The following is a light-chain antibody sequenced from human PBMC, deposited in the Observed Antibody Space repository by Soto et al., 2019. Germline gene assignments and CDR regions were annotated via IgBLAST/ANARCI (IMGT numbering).Light chain of an antibody. CDR2: DVS. Sequence: QSALTQPASVSGSPGQSITISCTGTSSDVGGYNYVPWYQQHPDKAPKLMIYDVSNRPSGVSTRFSGSKSGNTASLTISGLQAEDEADYYCSSYTSSGTRVFGAGTKLTVL. J-gene: IGLJ1*01. CDR1: SSDVGGYNY. V-gene: IGLV2-14*01. CDR3: SSYTSSGTRV.